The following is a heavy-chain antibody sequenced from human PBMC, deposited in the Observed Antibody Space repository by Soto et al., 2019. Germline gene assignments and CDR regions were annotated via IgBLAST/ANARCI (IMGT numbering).Heavy chain of an antibody. CDR1: GDSLGSYY. J-gene: IGHJ4*02. CDR3: ARVPPEILYIDRSPQEGYIDH. Sequence: SETLSLTCTVSGDSLGSYYWTWIRQPPGKGLEWIGNIYHSGKTNYNPSLKSRVTMSIDTSKNQFSLRLNSVTAADTAMYYCARVPPEILYIDRSPQEGYIDHSGQGTLVTVSS. CDR2: IYHSGKT. V-gene: IGHV4-59*01. D-gene: IGHD3-9*01.